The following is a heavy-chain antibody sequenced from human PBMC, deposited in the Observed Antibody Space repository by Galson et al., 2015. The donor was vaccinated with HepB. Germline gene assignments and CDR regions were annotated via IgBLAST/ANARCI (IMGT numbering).Heavy chain of an antibody. V-gene: IGHV3-7*01. CDR1: GFTFSSYW. Sequence: SLRLSCAASGFTFSSYWMSWVRQAPGKGLEWVANIKQDGSEKYYVDSVKGRFTISRDNAKNSLYLQMNSLRAEDTAVYYCARLGALSVVRRSSYFDYWGQGTLVTVSS. CDR2: IKQDGSEK. D-gene: IGHD3-10*01. J-gene: IGHJ4*02. CDR3: ARLGALSVVRRSSYFDY.